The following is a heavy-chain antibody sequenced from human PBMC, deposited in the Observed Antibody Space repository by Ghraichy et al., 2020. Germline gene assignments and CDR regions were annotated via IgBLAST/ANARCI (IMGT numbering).Heavy chain of an antibody. J-gene: IGHJ4*02. CDR3: ARDLGGGWYFDY. Sequence: GGPLRLSCAASGFIFSGYWMSWVRQAPGKGPEWVANIKKDGSEKYYVDSVKGRFTISRDNAKNSLYLEMNSLRAEDTAVYYCARDLGGGWYFDYWGQGAQVTVSS. V-gene: IGHV3-7*01. D-gene: IGHD6-19*01. CDR1: GFIFSGYW. CDR2: IKKDGSEK.